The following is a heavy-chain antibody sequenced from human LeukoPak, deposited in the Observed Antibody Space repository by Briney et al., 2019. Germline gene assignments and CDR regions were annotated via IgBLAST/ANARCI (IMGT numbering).Heavy chain of an antibody. CDR1: GFTFVTYA. J-gene: IGHJ4*02. CDR2: IRSKTFGGTT. CDR3: TRYSGRTDY. V-gene: IGHV3-49*04. Sequence: HSGGSLRLSCTSSGFTFVTYAVSWVRQAPGKGLEWVAFIRSKTFGGTTEYAASVERRFTISRDDSKRIAYLQMNSLKTEDTAVYYCTRYSGRTDYWGQGTQVPLSS. D-gene: IGHD5-18*01.